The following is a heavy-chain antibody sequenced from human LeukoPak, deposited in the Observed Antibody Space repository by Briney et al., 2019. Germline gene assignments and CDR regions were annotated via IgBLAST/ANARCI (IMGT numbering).Heavy chain of an antibody. CDR3: AIDRGRGAAAGHFDY. Sequence: PGGSLRLSCAASGFTFSSYSMNWVRQAPGKGLEWVSYISSSSCIIYYADSVKGRFTISRDNAKNSLYLQMNSLRDEDTAVYYCAIDRGRGAAAGHFDYWGQGTLVTVSS. CDR2: ISSSSCII. CDR1: GFTFSSYS. D-gene: IGHD6-13*01. J-gene: IGHJ4*02. V-gene: IGHV3-48*02.